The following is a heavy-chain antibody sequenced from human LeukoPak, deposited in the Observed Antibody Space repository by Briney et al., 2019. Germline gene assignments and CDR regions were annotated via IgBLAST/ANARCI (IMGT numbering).Heavy chain of an antibody. CDR2: IYYSGST. V-gene: IGHV4-59*01. D-gene: IGHD5-18*01. J-gene: IGHJ4*02. CDR3: AGGKLRFPDY. CDR1: GGSISSYQ. Sequence: SETLSLTCTVSGGSISSYQWSWIRQPPGKGLEWIGNIYYSGSTNCNPSLKSRVTLSVDTSKNQFSLNLSSVTAADTAVYCCAGGKLRFPDYWGQGTLVTVSS.